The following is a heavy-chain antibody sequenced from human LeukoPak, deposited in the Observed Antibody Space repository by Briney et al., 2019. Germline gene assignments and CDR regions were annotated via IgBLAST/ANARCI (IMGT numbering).Heavy chain of an antibody. V-gene: IGHV4-59*01. CDR2: IYYSGST. CDR1: GGSISSYY. Sequence: PSETLSLTCTVSGGSISSYYWSWIRQPPGKGLEWIGYIYYSGSTNYNPSLKSRVTISVDTSKNQFSLKLSSVTAADTAVYYCARDLEVRGVIINGLDYWGQGTLVTVPS. D-gene: IGHD3-10*01. J-gene: IGHJ4*02. CDR3: ARDLEVRGVIINGLDY.